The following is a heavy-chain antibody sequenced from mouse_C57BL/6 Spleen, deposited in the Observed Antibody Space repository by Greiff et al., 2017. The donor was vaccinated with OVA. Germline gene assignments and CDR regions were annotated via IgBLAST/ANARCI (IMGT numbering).Heavy chain of an antibody. CDR2: IYASDSET. Sequence: QVQLQQPGAELVRPGSSVKLSCKASGYTFTSYWMDWVKQRPGQGLEWIGNIYASDSETHYNQKFKDKATLTVDKSSSTAYMQLSSLTSEDSAVYYCARGGVYDGYPAWFAYWGQGTLVTVSA. CDR3: ARGGVYDGYPAWFAY. J-gene: IGHJ3*01. D-gene: IGHD2-3*01. CDR1: GYTFTSYW. V-gene: IGHV1-61*01.